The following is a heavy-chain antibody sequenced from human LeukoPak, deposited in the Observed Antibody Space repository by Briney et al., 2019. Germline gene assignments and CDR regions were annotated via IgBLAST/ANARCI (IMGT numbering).Heavy chain of an antibody. D-gene: IGHD1-14*01. CDR2: IYYSGST. CDR1: GGSMSSSSYY. Sequence: SSETLSLTCTVSGGSMSSSSYYWGWIRQPPGKGLEWIGNIYYSGSTYYNPSLKSRVTISVDASKNQFSLKLSSVTAADTAVYYCAKPYRGPSAFDTWGQGTMVTVSS. V-gene: IGHV4-39*01. J-gene: IGHJ3*02. CDR3: AKPYRGPSAFDT.